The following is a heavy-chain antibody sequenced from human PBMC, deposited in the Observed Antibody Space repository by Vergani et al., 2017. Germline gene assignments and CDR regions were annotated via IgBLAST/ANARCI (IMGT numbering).Heavy chain of an antibody. V-gene: IGHV4-39*07. CDR3: ARASTLYYYGSGSPYYYYMDV. D-gene: IGHD3-10*01. J-gene: IGHJ6*03. Sequence: QLQLQESGPGLVKPSETLSLTCTVSGGSISSSSYYWGWIRQPPGKGLEWIGYIYYSGSTYYNPSLKSRVTISVDTSKNQFSLKLSSVTAADTAVYYCARASTLYYYGSGSPYYYYMDVWGKGTTVTVSS. CDR1: GGSISSSSYY. CDR2: IYYSGST.